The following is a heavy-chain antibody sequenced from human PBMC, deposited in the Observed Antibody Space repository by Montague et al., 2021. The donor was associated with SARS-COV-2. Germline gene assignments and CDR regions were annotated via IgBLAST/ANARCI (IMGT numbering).Heavy chain of an antibody. D-gene: IGHD3-10*01. CDR3: ARAAQKQYVLLWFGELLHDAFDI. CDR2: ISYDGSNK. J-gene: IGHJ3*02. CDR1: GFTFSSYA. V-gene: IGHV3-30-3*01. Sequence: SLRLSCAASGFTFSSYAMHWVRQAPGTGLEWVAVISYDGSNKYYADSMKGRFTISRDNSKNTLYLQMNSLRAEDTAVYYCARAAQKQYVLLWFGELLHDAFDIWGQGTMVTVSS.